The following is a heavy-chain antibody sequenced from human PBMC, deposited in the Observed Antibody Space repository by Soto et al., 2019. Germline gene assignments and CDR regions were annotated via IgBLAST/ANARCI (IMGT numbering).Heavy chain of an antibody. V-gene: IGHV1-46*01. CDR2: INPSGGST. J-gene: IGHJ4*02. D-gene: IGHD3-22*01. Sequence: QVQLVQSGAEVKKPGASVKVSCKASGYTFTSYYMHWVRQAPGQGLEWMGIINPSGGSTSYAQKFQGRVTMTRDTSTSTVYMELSSLRSEDTAVYYCARDPYDSSGYYSYFDYWGQGTLVTVSP. CDR3: ARDPYDSSGYYSYFDY. CDR1: GYTFTSYY.